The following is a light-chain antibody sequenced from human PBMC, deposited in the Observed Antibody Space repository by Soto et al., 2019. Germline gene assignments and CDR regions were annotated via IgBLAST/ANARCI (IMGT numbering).Light chain of an antibody. CDR3: QQRSNWPPT. Sequence: EIVLTQSPATLSLSPGAIATLSCRASQRVSSYLAWYQQKPGQAPRLLIYDASNRATGIPARFSGSGSGTDFTLTISSLEPEDFAVYYCQQRSNWPPTFGGGTKVEIK. V-gene: IGKV3-11*01. CDR2: DAS. CDR1: QRVSSY. J-gene: IGKJ4*01.